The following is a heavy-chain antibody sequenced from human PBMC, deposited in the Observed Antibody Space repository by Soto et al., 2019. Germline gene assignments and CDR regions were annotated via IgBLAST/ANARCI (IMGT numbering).Heavy chain of an antibody. Sequence: WGSLRLSCAASGFTFISYWMHFFRQAPGKWLVWVSRINSDGSSTSYADSVKGRFTISRDNAKNTLYLQMNSLRAEDTAVYYCARSTAPDGWFDPWGQGTLVTVSS. V-gene: IGHV3-74*01. J-gene: IGHJ5*02. CDR3: ARSTAPDGWFDP. D-gene: IGHD2-2*01. CDR1: GFTFISYW. CDR2: INSDGSST.